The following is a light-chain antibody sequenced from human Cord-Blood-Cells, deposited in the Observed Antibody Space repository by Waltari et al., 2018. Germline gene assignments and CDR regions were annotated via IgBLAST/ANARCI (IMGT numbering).Light chain of an antibody. J-gene: IGKJ4*01. CDR3: QQYDNLPRLT. CDR2: DAS. V-gene: IGKV1-33*01. Sequence: IQMTQTPYSLSASVGDRVTSTCQASQDISNYLNWYQQKPGKAPKLLIYDASNLETGVPSRFSGSGSGTDFTFTISSLQPEDIATYYCQQYDNLPRLTFGGGTKVEIK. CDR1: QDISNY.